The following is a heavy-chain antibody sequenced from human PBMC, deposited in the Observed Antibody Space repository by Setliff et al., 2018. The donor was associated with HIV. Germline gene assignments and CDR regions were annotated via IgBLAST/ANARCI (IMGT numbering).Heavy chain of an antibody. CDR1: GYRFSGYG. Sequence: ASVKVSCKASGYRFSGYGISWVRQAPGQGLEWMGWISAYNGNTNYAQKLQGRVTMTTDTSTSTAYMELRSLRSDDAAVYYCARPRVFDSFDVWGQGTKVTVSS. CDR3: ARPRVFDSFDV. J-gene: IGHJ3*01. V-gene: IGHV1-18*01. D-gene: IGHD6-6*01. CDR2: ISAYNGNT.